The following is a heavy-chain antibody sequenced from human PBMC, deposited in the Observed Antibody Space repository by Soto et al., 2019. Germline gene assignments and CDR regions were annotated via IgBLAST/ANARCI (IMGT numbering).Heavy chain of an antibody. D-gene: IGHD3-10*01. Sequence: GASVTVSCKASGGTFSSYAISWVRQAPGQGLEWMGGIIPIFGTANYAQKFQGRVTITADESTSTAYMELSSLRSDDTALYYCARDPGSPHYYFDYLGQGTLVTGSS. CDR3: ARDPGSPHYYFDY. CDR1: GGTFSSYA. CDR2: IIPIFGTA. V-gene: IGHV1-69*13. J-gene: IGHJ4*02.